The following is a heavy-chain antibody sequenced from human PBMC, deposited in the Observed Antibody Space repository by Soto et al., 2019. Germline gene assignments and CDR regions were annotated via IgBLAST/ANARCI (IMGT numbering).Heavy chain of an antibody. CDR3: ARRVAAATN. V-gene: IGHV1-8*01. Sequence: QVQLVQSGAEVKKPGASVKVSCKASGYTFTSYDINWVRQATGQGLEWMGWMNPYSGNTGYAQNLQGRVTMTRDTSITTAYMELSTLRSDDTAIYYCARRVAAATNWGQGTLVTVSS. CDR2: MNPYSGNT. CDR1: GYTFTSYD. J-gene: IGHJ4*02. D-gene: IGHD6-13*01.